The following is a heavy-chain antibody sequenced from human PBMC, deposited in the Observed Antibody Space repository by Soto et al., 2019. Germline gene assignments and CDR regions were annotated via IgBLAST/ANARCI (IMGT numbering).Heavy chain of an antibody. CDR1: GFTFSSFG. J-gene: IGHJ6*02. V-gene: IGHV3-33*01. D-gene: IGHD3-3*01. CDR2: IWYDGSKK. CDR3: ARDASYYSLWSGYYPSRNGMDV. Sequence: GRSLRLSCAASGFTFSSFGMHWVRQAPGKGLEWVSLIWYDGSKKSYGDSVKGRFTISRDNSRNTAYLQMNSLRADDAAVYYCARDASYYSLWSGYYPSRNGMDVWGQGTTVTVSS.